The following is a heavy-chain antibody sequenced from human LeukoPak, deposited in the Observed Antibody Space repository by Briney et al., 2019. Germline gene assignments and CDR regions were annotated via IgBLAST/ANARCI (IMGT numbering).Heavy chain of an antibody. V-gene: IGHV3-23*01. Sequence: KPGGSLRLSCAASGFTFSSYAMSWVRQAPGKGLEWVSAISGSGGSTYYADSVKGRFTISRDNSKNTLYLQMNSLRAEDTAVYYCAKDVGGESAFDIWGQGTMVTVSS. CDR3: AKDVGGESAFDI. CDR1: GFTFSSYA. D-gene: IGHD3-10*01. CDR2: ISGSGGST. J-gene: IGHJ3*02.